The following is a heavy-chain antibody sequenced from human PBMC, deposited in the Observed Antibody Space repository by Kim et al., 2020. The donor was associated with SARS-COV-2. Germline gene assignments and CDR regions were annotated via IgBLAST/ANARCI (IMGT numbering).Heavy chain of an antibody. V-gene: IGHV3-11*03. J-gene: IGHJ3*01. D-gene: IGHD1-1*01. Sequence: SVKGRFTISRDNVKNSLYLQWNSLKTEDTAVYYCARAPGTTLTYYSAFDSWGQGTLVTVSS. CDR3: ARAPGTTLTYYSAFDS.